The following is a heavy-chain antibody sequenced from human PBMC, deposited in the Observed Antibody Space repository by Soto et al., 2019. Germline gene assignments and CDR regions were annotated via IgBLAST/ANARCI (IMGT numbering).Heavy chain of an antibody. V-gene: IGHV3-9*01. D-gene: IGHD5-18*01. J-gene: IGHJ4*02. Sequence: GGSLRLSCAASGFTFDDYAMYWVRQVLGKGLEWVSSISWNSGNIGYADSVKGRFTTSRDNAENSLYLQMKSLRPEDTALYYCVRSKGGYSYGTPFDYWGQGT. CDR3: VRSKGGYSYGTPFDY. CDR2: ISWNSGNI. CDR1: GFTFDDYA.